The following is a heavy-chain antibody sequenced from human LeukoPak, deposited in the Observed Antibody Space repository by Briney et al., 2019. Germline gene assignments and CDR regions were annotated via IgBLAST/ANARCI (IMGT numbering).Heavy chain of an antibody. V-gene: IGHV3-30-3*01. Sequence: GGSLRLSCAASGFTFSSYAMPWVRQAPGKGLEWVAVISYDGSNKYYADSVKGRFTISRDNSKNTLYLQMNSLRAEDTAVYYCANSYRWGQGTLVTVSS. J-gene: IGHJ5*02. D-gene: IGHD2-15*01. CDR2: ISYDGSNK. CDR3: ANSYR. CDR1: GFTFSSYA.